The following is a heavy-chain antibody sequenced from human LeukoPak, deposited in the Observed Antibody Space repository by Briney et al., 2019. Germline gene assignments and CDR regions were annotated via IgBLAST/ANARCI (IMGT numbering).Heavy chain of an antibody. J-gene: IGHJ4*02. Sequence: SETLSLTCTVSGGSISSYYWSWIRQPPGKGLEWIGYIHYSGSTNYNPSLKSRVTISVDTSKNQFSLKLSSVTAADTAVYYCAKGVVAAPRTFDYWGQGTLVAVSS. CDR3: AKGVVAAPRTFDY. D-gene: IGHD2-15*01. CDR1: GGSISSYY. V-gene: IGHV4-59*01. CDR2: IHYSGST.